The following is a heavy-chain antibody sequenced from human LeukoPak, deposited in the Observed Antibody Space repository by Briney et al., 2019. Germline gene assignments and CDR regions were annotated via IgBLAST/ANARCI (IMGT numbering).Heavy chain of an antibody. D-gene: IGHD6-13*01. CDR1: GFTFSSYE. CDR3: ARESSSWYYFDY. CDR2: ISSSGSTI. V-gene: IGHV3-48*03. Sequence: GGSLRLSCAASGFTFSSYEMNWVRQAPGKGLEWVSYISSSGSTIYYADSLRGRFTISRDNAKNSLYLQMNSLRAEDTAVYYCARESSSWYYFDYWGQGTLVTVSS. J-gene: IGHJ4*02.